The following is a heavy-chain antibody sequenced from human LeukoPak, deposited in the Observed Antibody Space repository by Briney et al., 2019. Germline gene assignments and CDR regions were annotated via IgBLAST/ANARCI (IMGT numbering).Heavy chain of an antibody. CDR1: GFTFSSYS. CDR3: ARSRTHRIAAAFDY. CDR2: ISSSSSYI. V-gene: IGHV3-21*01. Sequence: PGGSLRLSCAASGFTFSSYSMNWVRQAPGKGLEWVSSISSSSSYIYYADSVKGRFTISRDNAKNSLYLQMNSLRAEDTAVYYCARSRTHRIAAAFDYWGQGTLVTVSS. J-gene: IGHJ4*02. D-gene: IGHD6-13*01.